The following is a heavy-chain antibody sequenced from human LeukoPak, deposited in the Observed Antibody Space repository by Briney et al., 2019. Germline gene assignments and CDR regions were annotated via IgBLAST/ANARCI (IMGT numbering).Heavy chain of an antibody. D-gene: IGHD3-22*01. J-gene: IGHJ4*02. CDR1: GFTFSTYV. CDR3: ARAPFYYDSSGYPYFDG. V-gene: IGHV3-23*01. CDR2: ISGSGGST. Sequence: GGSLRLSCAASGFTFSTYVMSWVRQAPGKGLEWVSAISGSGGSTYYADSVKGRFTISRDNSKNTLYLQMNSLRAEDTALYYCARAPFYYDSSGYPYFDGWGQGTLVTVSS.